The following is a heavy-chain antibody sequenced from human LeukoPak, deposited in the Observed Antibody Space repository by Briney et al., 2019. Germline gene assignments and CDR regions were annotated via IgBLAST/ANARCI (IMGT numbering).Heavy chain of an antibody. Sequence: ASVKVSRKASGYTFTSYGISWVRQAPGQGLEWMGWISAYNGNTNYAQKLQGRVTMTTDTSTSTAYMELRSLRSDGTAVYYCARDFGRGFRRDGYNFYFDYWGQGTLVTVSS. CDR3: ARDFGRGFRRDGYNFYFDY. J-gene: IGHJ4*02. V-gene: IGHV1-18*01. CDR1: GYTFTSYG. D-gene: IGHD5-12*01. CDR2: ISAYNGNT.